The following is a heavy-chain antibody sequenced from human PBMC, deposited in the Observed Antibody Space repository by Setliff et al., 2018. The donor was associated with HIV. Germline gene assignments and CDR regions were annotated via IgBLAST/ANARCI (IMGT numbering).Heavy chain of an antibody. D-gene: IGHD1-26*01. V-gene: IGHV4-34*01. Sequence: PSETLSLTCAVYGGSFSGYYWSWIRQPPGKGLEWIGEINHSGSTNYNPSLKSRVTISVDTSKNQFSLKLSSVTAADTAVYYCARMGLDTNFDYWGQGTLVTVSS. CDR2: INHSGST. CDR3: ARMGLDTNFDY. CDR1: GGSFSGYY. J-gene: IGHJ4*02.